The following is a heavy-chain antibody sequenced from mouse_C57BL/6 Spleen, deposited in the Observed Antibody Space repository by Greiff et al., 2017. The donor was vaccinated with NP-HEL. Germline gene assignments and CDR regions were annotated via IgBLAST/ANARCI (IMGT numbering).Heavy chain of an antibody. J-gene: IGHJ4*01. D-gene: IGHD2-4*01. Sequence: VQLQQSGAELVKPGASVKMSCKASGYTFTSYWITWVKQRPGQGLEWIGDIYPGSGSTNYNEKFKSKATMTVDTSSSTAYLQLSSLTSEYSAVYYCATTIYYDYRVRCAMDYWGQGTSVTVSS. CDR3: ATTIYYDYRVRCAMDY. CDR2: IYPGSGST. CDR1: GYTFTSYW. V-gene: IGHV1-55*01.